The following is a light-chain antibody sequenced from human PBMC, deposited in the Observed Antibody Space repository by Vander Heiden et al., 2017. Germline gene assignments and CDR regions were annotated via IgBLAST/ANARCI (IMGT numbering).Light chain of an antibody. Sequence: QSVLTQPPSVSGAPGQRVTISCTGSSSNIGAGYDAHWYQHLPGTAPKLLIYGNSNRPSGVPDRFSGSKSGTSASLAITGLQAEDEADYYCQSYDSSLGNSVFGGGTKLTVL. CDR3: QSYDSSLGNSV. CDR1: SSNIGAGYD. V-gene: IGLV1-40*01. CDR2: GNS. J-gene: IGLJ3*02.